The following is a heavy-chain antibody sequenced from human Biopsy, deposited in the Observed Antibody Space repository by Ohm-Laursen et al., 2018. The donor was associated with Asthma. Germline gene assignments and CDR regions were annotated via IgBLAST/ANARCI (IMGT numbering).Heavy chain of an antibody. CDR1: GFAVSRDH. D-gene: IGHD3-22*01. CDR2: IYSGGTS. V-gene: IGHV3-53*01. Sequence: SLRLSCTASGFAVSRDHMFWVRQAPGKGREWVSVIYSGGTSHTAGSVRGRFTISRDYSKNTLYLQMHSLRAEDTAVYYRARGDSSNWSHYYFDYWGQGTLVTVSS. CDR3: ARGDSSNWSHYYFDY. J-gene: IGHJ4*02.